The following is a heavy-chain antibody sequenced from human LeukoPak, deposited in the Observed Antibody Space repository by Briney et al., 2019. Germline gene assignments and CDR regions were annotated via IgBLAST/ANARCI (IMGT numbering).Heavy chain of an antibody. V-gene: IGHV3-30*02. D-gene: IGHD2-2*01. Sequence: GGSLRLSCAASGFTFSSYGMHWVRQAPGKGLEWVAFIRYDGSNKYYADSVKGRFTISRDNSKNTLYLQMNSLRAEDTAVYYCAKDRGDIVVVPAAKDPYHDAFDIWGQGTMVTVSS. J-gene: IGHJ3*02. CDR2: IRYDGSNK. CDR3: AKDRGDIVVVPAAKDPYHDAFDI. CDR1: GFTFSSYG.